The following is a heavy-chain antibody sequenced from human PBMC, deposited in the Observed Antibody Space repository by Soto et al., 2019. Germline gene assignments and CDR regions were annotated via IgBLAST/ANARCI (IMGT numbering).Heavy chain of an antibody. CDR3: ERRRPHGGYGMDV. Sequence: XAILSLTITVSGGSISSSSYYWGCIRQPPGKGLEWIGSIYYSGSTYYNPSLKSRVTISVDTSKNQFSLKLSSVTAADTAVYYCERRRPHGGYGMDVWGQGTTVTVSS. D-gene: IGHD3-10*01. CDR1: GGSISSSSYY. CDR2: IYYSGST. J-gene: IGHJ6*02. V-gene: IGHV4-39*01.